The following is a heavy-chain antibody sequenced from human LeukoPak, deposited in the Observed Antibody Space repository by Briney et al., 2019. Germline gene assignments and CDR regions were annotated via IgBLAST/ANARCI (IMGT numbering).Heavy chain of an antibody. CDR1: GYSISSGYY. CDR3: ARSKAAAGFDY. V-gene: IGHV4-38-2*01. Sequence: SETLSLTCAVSGYSISSGYYWGWIRQPPGKGLEWIGSIYHSGSTYYNPSLKSRVTISVDTSKNQFSLKLSSVTAADTAVYYCARSKAAAGFDYWGQGTLDTVSS. CDR2: IYHSGST. D-gene: IGHD6-13*01. J-gene: IGHJ4*02.